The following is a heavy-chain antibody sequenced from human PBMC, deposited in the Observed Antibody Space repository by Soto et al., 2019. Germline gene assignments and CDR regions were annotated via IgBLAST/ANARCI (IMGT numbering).Heavy chain of an antibody. CDR2: VRSDGSNK. CDR1: GFTFSSYG. J-gene: IGHJ4*02. CDR3: ARDPFRRIVGSTDLDY. Sequence: QVQLVESGGGVVQPGRSLRLSCAASGFTFSSYGMHWVRQAPGKGLEWVAVVRSDGSNKYYADSVKGRFTISRDNSKNTLYLHMNSLRAEDTALYYCARDPFRRIVGSTDLDYWGQGTLVTVSS. D-gene: IGHD1-26*01. V-gene: IGHV3-33*01.